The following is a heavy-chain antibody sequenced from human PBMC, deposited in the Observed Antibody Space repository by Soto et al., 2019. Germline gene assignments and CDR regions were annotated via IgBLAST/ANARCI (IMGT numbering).Heavy chain of an antibody. CDR3: AKGRGGSGSLTPRVDV. D-gene: IGHD3-10*01. CDR1: GFTFNNYA. J-gene: IGHJ4*02. V-gene: IGHV3-23*01. Sequence: EVQLLESGGGLVQPGGSLRLSCAASGFTFNNYAMTWVRQAPGKGLEWVSAISGGGDTTSYADSVQGRFTVSRDGSKNTLYLQMSSLRAEDTALYYCAKGRGGSGSLTPRVDVWGQGTLVTVSS. CDR2: ISGGGDTT.